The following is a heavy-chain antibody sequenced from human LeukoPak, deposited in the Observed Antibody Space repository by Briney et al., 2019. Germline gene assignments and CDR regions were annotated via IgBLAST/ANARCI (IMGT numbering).Heavy chain of an antibody. D-gene: IGHD2-15*01. CDR2: IYYSGST. J-gene: IGHJ4*02. CDR1: GGSISSYY. V-gene: IGHV4-59*01. CDR3: GPCSGGSCY. Sequence: SETLSLTCTVSGGSISSYYWSWVRQPPGKGLEWIGYIYYSGSTNYNPSLKSRVTISVDTSKNQFSLKLSSVTAAETAVYYCGPCSGGSCYWGQGTLVTVSS.